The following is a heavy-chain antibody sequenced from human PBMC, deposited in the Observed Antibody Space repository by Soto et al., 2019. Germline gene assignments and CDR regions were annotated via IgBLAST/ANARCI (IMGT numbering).Heavy chain of an antibody. V-gene: IGHV3-23*01. CDR3: AKGSQSDILTAYHAFDY. Sequence: EVQLLESGGGLVQPGGSLRLSCAVSGFTFNSYAMNWVRQAPGKGLEWVSSISGGGGGTYYADSLKGRLTISRDNSKSTLYLQMNSLIAEDTAVYYCAKGSQSDILTAYHAFDYWGQGTLVTVSS. D-gene: IGHD3-9*01. CDR1: GFTFNSYA. J-gene: IGHJ4*02. CDR2: ISGGGGGT.